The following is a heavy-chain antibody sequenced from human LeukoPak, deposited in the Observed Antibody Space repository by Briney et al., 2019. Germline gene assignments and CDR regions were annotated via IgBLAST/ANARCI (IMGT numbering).Heavy chain of an antibody. D-gene: IGHD3-10*01. Sequence: SQTLSLTCTLSGGSISSSSSYWGWIRQPPGKGLEWIGRIYYSGSIYYNPSPKSRVTISVDTPKKQFSLRLSSVTPADTAVYYCASLAITMVRGVITTNYYYYYGMDVWGQGTTVTVSS. CDR1: GGSISSSSSY. CDR3: ASLAITMVRGVITTNYYYYYGMDV. J-gene: IGHJ6*02. CDR2: IYYSGSI. V-gene: IGHV4-39*01.